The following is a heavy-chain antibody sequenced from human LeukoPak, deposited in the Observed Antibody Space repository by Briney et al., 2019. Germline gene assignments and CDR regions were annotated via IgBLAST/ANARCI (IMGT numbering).Heavy chain of an antibody. V-gene: IGHV3-23*01. CDR2: ISGSGGST. J-gene: IGHJ3*01. D-gene: IGHD3-10*01. CDR1: GFSFNSQA. CDR3: AKDSIAGSYYTFDTFHL. Sequence: GGSLSLSCPASGFSFNSQAMSWVRQAPGKGLEWVSAISGSGGSTYYADSVKGRFTISRDNSKNTLYLQMNSLRAEDTAVYYCAKDSIAGSYYTFDTFHLWGQGPMVTVSS.